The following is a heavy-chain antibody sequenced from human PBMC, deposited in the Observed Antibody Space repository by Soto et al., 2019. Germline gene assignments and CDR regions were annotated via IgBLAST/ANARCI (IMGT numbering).Heavy chain of an antibody. Sequence: GASVKVSCKASGYTFTGYYMHWVRQAPGQGLEWMGWINPNSGGTNYVQKFQGRVTMTRDTSISTAYMELSRLRSDDTAVYYCARGGAAAAGTFQHWGQGTLVTVSS. CDR1: GYTFTGYY. V-gene: IGHV1-2*02. J-gene: IGHJ1*01. CDR3: ARGGAAAAGTFQH. CDR2: INPNSGGT. D-gene: IGHD6-13*01.